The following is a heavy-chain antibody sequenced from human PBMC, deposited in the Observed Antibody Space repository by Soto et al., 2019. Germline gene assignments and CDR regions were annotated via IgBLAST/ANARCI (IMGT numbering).Heavy chain of an antibody. J-gene: IGHJ4*02. Sequence: SETLSLTCTVSGGSISSGDYYWSWIRQPPGKGLEWIGYIYYSGSTYYNPSLKSRVTISVDTSKNQFSLKLSSVTAADTAVYYCAREAGCGGDCAPAFDYWGQGTLVTVS. CDR1: GGSISSGDYY. V-gene: IGHV4-30-4*01. CDR3: AREAGCGGDCAPAFDY. D-gene: IGHD2-21*02. CDR2: IYYSGST.